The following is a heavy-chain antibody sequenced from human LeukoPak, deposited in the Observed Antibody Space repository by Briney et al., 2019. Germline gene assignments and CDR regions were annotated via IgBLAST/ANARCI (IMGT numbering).Heavy chain of an antibody. CDR3: ARTTADSSGWYVHFNPGIDY. D-gene: IGHD6-19*01. V-gene: IGHV7-4-1*02. Sequence: ASVKVSCKASGYTFTSYAMNWVRQAPGQGLEWMGWINTNTGNPTYAQGFTGRFVFSLDTSVSTAYLQISSLKAEDTAVYYCARTTADSSGWYVHFNPGIDYWGQGTLVTVSS. CDR2: INTNTGNP. J-gene: IGHJ4*02. CDR1: GYTFTSYA.